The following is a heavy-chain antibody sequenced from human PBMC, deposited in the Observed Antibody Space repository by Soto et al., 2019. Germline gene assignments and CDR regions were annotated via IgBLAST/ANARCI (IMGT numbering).Heavy chain of an antibody. J-gene: IGHJ4*02. D-gene: IGHD1-26*01. V-gene: IGHV4-4*02. Sequence: SETLSLTCAVSGGSIRSNNWWSWVRQPPGKGLEWIGEIFHSGSTNYNPSLKTRVTISVDKSKNQFSLKLSSVAAADTAVYYCARVYSGSYSDYWGQGTLVTVS. CDR2: IFHSGST. CDR3: ARVYSGSYSDY. CDR1: GGSIRSNNW.